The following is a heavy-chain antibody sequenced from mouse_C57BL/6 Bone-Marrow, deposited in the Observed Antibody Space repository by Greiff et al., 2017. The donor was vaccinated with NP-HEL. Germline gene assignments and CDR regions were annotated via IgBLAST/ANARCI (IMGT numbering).Heavy chain of an antibody. CDR3: VRHENYLAWFAY. Sequence: EVMLVESGGGLVQPKGSLKLSCAASGFSFNTYAMNWVRQAPGKGLEWVARIRSKSNNYATYYADSVKDRFTISRDDSESMLYLQMNNLKTEDTAMYYCVRHENYLAWFAYWGQGTLVTVSA. CDR1: GFSFNTYA. J-gene: IGHJ3*01. CDR2: IRSKSNNYAT. D-gene: IGHD5-5*01. V-gene: IGHV10-1*01.